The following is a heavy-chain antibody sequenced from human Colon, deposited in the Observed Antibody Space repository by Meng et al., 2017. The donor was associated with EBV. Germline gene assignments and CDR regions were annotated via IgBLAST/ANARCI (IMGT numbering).Heavy chain of an antibody. V-gene: IGHV4-31*03. CDR1: GGSVSSGGYY. CDR2: IYYSGST. Sequence: QVQRQESGPGLVKPSQTLSLTCTVSGGSVSSGGYYWTWIRQHPGKGREWFGHIYYSGSTFYNPSLKRRVIISIDTSKNQFSLNLRSVTAADTAVYYCARVSSGWDYFDYWGQGTLVTVFS. D-gene: IGHD6-19*01. J-gene: IGHJ4*02. CDR3: ARVSSGWDYFDY.